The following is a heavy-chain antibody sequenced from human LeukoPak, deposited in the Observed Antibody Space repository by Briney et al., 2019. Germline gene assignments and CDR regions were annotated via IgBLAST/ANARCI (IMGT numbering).Heavy chain of an antibody. V-gene: IGHV3-23*01. J-gene: IGHJ4*02. Sequence: GGSVRLFRAPCGLPFSSQAMLWAAQPRGKGLEWGSAISGSGGSTYYADSVYGRVTISRDNAKNSLYLQMDSLRAEDTAVYYCARDPVAYYYGSGREYYFDYWGQGTLVTVSS. CDR3: ARDPVAYYYGSGREYYFDY. CDR2: ISGSGGST. D-gene: IGHD3-10*01. CDR1: GLPFSSQA.